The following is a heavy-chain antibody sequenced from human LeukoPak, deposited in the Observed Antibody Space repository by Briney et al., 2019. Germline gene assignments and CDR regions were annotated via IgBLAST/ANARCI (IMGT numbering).Heavy chain of an antibody. V-gene: IGHV1-8*01. CDR2: MNPNSGNT. D-gene: IGHD1-26*01. CDR1: GYTFTSYD. J-gene: IGHJ3*02. Sequence: GASVKVSCKASGYTFTSYDINWVRQATGQGLEWMGWMNPNSGNTGYAQKFQGRVTVTRNTSISTAYMELSSLRSEDTAVYYCARGLGISGSYDELAFDIWGQGTMVTVSS. CDR3: ARGLGISGSYDELAFDI.